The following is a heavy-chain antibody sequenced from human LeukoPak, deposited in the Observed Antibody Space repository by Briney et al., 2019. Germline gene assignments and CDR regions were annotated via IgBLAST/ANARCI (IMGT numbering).Heavy chain of an antibody. CDR1: GVSISSYY. V-gene: IGHV4-59*01. D-gene: IGHD2-21*01. J-gene: IGHJ6*02. CDR3: AREAISRYYYGMDV. CDR2: ISDSGST. Sequence: SETLSLTCTVSGVSISSYYWNWIRQPPGKGLEWLGYISDSGSTNYSPSLKSRVTISIDTSKNQFSLKLDSVTAADTAVYYCAREAISRYYYGMDVWGQGTTVTVFS.